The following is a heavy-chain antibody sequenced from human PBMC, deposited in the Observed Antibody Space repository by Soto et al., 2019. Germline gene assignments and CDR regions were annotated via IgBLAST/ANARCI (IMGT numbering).Heavy chain of an antibody. Sequence: PXXTLSLTCAVYGGSFSGYYWTWIRQPPGTGLEWMGXINHSXSPNYNKSLKXXVTLSVDXXKNQFSLKMTSVTAADTAVYYCARDKINGIFDPWGQGTLVTVSS. CDR1: GGSFSGYY. V-gene: IGHV4-34*01. CDR3: ARDKINGIFDP. J-gene: IGHJ5*02. CDR2: INHSXSP. D-gene: IGHD2-8*01.